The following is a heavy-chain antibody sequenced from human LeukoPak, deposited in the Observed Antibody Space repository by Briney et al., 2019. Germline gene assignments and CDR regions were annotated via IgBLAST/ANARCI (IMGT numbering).Heavy chain of an antibody. D-gene: IGHD3-22*01. Sequence: GGSLRLSCATSGFTFSSYSMNWVRQAPGKGLEWVSSISSSSSYIYYADSVKGRFIISRDNAKNSLYLQMNSLRAEDTAPYYCARDPARYYDGSDYHQFDFRGQGTLVTVSS. CDR3: ARDPARYYDGSDYHQFDF. V-gene: IGHV3-21*01. CDR1: GFTFSSYS. CDR2: ISSSSSYI. J-gene: IGHJ4*02.